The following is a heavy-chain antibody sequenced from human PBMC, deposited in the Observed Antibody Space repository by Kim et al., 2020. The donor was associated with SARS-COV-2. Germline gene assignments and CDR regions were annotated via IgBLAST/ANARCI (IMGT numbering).Heavy chain of an antibody. CDR3: ARISAVADGYFDY. J-gene: IGHJ4*02. CDR1: GFTFSDYY. Sequence: GGSLRLSCAASGFTFSDYYMSWIRQAPGKGLEWVSYISSSSYTNYADSVKGRFTISRDNAKNSLYLQMNSLRAEDTAVYYCARISAVADGYFDYWGQGTLVTVSS. D-gene: IGHD6-19*01. CDR2: ISSSSYT. V-gene: IGHV3-11*06.